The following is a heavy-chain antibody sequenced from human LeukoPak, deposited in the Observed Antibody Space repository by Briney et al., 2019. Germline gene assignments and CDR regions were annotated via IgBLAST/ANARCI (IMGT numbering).Heavy chain of an antibody. CDR3: VKLSSGSGSKFGFDA. D-gene: IGHD6-19*01. Sequence: GGSLRLSCAASGFPFGSYATSWVRQTPGKSLEWVSIITNGGVTTYYADSVRGRFTISRDNSKNTLYLQMNSLRAEDTAVYYCVKLSSGSGSKFGFDAWGQGTLVTVSS. J-gene: IGHJ4*02. CDR2: ITNGGVTT. V-gene: IGHV3-23*01. CDR1: GFPFGSYA.